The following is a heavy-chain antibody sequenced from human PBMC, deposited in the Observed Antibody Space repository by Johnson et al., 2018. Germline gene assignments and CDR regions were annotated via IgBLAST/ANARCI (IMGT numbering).Heavy chain of an antibody. CDR3: ARAQGGDYVAEYFQH. J-gene: IGHJ1*01. CDR1: GFTFSTYA. CDR2: ISDDGNSK. D-gene: IGHD4-17*01. V-gene: IGHV3-30-3*01. Sequence: QVQLVESGGRVVQPGRSXRLSCAASGFTFSTYAIHWVRQAPGKGLEWVAVISDDGNSKFYAESVKGRFTISRDNSKDTRYMQMHSMKAEDRAMYYCARAQGGDYVAEYFQHWGQGTLVTVSS.